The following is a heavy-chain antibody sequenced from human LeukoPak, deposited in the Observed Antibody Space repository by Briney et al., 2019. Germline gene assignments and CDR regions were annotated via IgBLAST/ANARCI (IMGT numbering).Heavy chain of an antibody. D-gene: IGHD2-2*01. CDR3: ARASIVVVPAAMNWFDP. V-gene: IGHV1-2*02. J-gene: IGHJ5*02. CDR1: GYTFTGYY. Sequence: ASVKVSCKASGYTFTGYYMHWVRQAPGQGLEWMGWINPNSGGINYAQKFQGRVTMTRDTSISTAYMELSRLRSDDTAVYYCARASIVVVPAAMNWFDPWGQGTLVTVSS. CDR2: INPNSGGI.